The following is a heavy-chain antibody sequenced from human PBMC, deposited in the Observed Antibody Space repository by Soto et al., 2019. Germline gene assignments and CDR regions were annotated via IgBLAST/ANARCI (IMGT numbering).Heavy chain of an antibody. D-gene: IGHD6-19*01. CDR2: ISYSSSTI. CDR1: GFTFSSHA. Sequence: GGSLRLSCAASGFTFSSHAMNWVRQAPGKGLEWVSYISYSSSTIFYADSVKGRFTISRDSSKNTVSLEMTSLRAEDTAVYYCAKGGRQWLVTSDFNYWGQGALVTVSS. V-gene: IGHV3-48*01. J-gene: IGHJ4*02. CDR3: AKGGRQWLVTSDFNY.